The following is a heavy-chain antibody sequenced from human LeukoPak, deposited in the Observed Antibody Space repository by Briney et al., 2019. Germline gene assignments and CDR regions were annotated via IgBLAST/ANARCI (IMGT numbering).Heavy chain of an antibody. CDR1: GFTFSSYA. V-gene: IGHV3-23*01. CDR3: AKDRVYCSSTSCYARTYYFDY. D-gene: IGHD2-2*01. J-gene: IGHJ4*02. Sequence: GGSLRLSCAASGFTFSSYAMSWVRQAPGKGLEWVSGISGSDGSTYYADSVKGRFTISRDNSKNTLYLQMNSLRAEDTAVYYCAKDRVYCSSTSCYARTYYFDYWGQGTLVTVSS. CDR2: ISGSDGST.